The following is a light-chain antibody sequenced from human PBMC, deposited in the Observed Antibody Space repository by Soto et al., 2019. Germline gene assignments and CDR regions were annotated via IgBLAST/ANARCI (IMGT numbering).Light chain of an antibody. Sequence: AIPMTQSPSSLSASVGDRVTITCRTSQDIRKDLAWYQQKPGKAPQILIYGASTLRTGVASRFSGSGSATDFTLTISSLQPEDSAAYYCLQDYNYPFTFGQGTKLDIK. CDR1: QDIRKD. V-gene: IGKV1-6*01. J-gene: IGKJ2*01. CDR3: LQDYNYPFT. CDR2: GAS.